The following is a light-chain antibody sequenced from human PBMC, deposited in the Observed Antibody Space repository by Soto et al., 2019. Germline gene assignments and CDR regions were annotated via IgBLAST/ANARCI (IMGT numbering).Light chain of an antibody. Sequence: QSALTQPASVSGSPGQSITISCTGTSSEVGGYNYVSWFQQHPGKAPKLKIYEVSNRPSGVSNRFSGSKSGNTASLTISELQAEDEADYYCTSFTTISTWVFGGGTKVTVL. J-gene: IGLJ3*02. CDR1: SSEVGGYNY. CDR2: EVS. V-gene: IGLV2-14*01. CDR3: TSFTTISTWV.